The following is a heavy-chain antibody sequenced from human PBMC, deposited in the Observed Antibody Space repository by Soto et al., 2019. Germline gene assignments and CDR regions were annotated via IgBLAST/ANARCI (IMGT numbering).Heavy chain of an antibody. V-gene: IGHV1-18*01. J-gene: IGHJ4*02. D-gene: IGHD6-19*01. CDR1: GYTFTSYG. CDR2: ISAYNDNT. Sequence: ASVKVSCKASGYTFTSYGISWVRQAPGQGLEWMGWISAYNDNTNYAQKFQGRVTMTTDTSTSTAYMELRSLRSDDTAVYYCARDHTGWLVHCDSWGQGTLVPVSS. CDR3: ARDHTGWLVHCDS.